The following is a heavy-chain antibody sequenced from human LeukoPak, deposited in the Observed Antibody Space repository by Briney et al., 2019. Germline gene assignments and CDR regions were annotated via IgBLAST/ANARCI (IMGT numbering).Heavy chain of an antibody. Sequence: SETLSLTCAVYGGSFSGYYWSWIRQPPGKGLEWIGEINHSGSTNYNPSLKSRVTISVDTSKNQFSLKLSSVTAADTAVYYCARDGYNWNDILPFRRAPFDYWGQGTLVTVSS. CDR2: INHSGST. CDR3: ARDGYNWNDILPFRRAPFDY. J-gene: IGHJ4*02. CDR1: GGSFSGYY. D-gene: IGHD1-20*01. V-gene: IGHV4-34*01.